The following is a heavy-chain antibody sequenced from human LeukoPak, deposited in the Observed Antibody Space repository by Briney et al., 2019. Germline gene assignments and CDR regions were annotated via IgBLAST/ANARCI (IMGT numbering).Heavy chain of an antibody. Sequence: GGSLRPSCAASGFTVSSNYMSWVRQAPGKGLEWVSVIYSSGNTYYADSVKDRFTISRDNSKNTMYLQMNSLRTEDTAVYYCARRRSSSWGIDYWGQGTLVTVSS. CDR2: IYSSGNT. V-gene: IGHV3-66*02. CDR3: ARRRSSSWGIDY. CDR1: GFTVSSNY. J-gene: IGHJ4*02. D-gene: IGHD6-13*01.